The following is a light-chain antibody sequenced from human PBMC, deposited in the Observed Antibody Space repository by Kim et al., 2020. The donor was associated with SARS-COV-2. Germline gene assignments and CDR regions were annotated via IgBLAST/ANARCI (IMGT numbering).Light chain of an antibody. CDR3: QQGANWPRT. CDR1: QSVGNQ. CDR2: DTS. J-gene: IGKJ5*01. V-gene: IGKV3-11*01. Sequence: VLTQSPVTLSLSPGERATLSCRASQSVGNQLAWFKQTPGQPPRLLIYDTSNRAPGVPARFSGSGSGTDFTLSISSLEAEDFAVYYCQQGANWPRTFGQGTRLEIK.